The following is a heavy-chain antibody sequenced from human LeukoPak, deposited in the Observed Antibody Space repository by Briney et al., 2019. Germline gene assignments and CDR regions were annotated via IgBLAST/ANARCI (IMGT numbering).Heavy chain of an antibody. V-gene: IGHV1-69*05. D-gene: IGHD6-13*01. CDR2: IIPIFGTA. CDR1: GGTFSNYA. CDR3: AKDRASSSWSRDAFDI. Sequence: SVKVSCKASGGTFSNYAISWVRQAPGQGLEWMGGIIPIFGTANYAQKFQGRVTITTDESTSTVYMEVSSVRFEDTAVYYCAKDRASSSWSRDAFDIWGQGTVVTVSS. J-gene: IGHJ3*02.